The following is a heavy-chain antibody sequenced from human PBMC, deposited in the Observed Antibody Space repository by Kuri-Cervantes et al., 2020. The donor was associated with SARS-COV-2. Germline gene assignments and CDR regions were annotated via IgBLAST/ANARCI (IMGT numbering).Heavy chain of an antibody. D-gene: IGHD6-13*01. CDR1: GFAFNLYA. Sequence: GESLKISCTASGFAFNLYAISWVRQGPGKGLEWVSTISDSGDSAYYADSVKGRFTISRDNSKNTLYLQMNSLRAEDTAVYYCAKDSGIAAAVAFDIWGQGTMVTVSS. CDR3: AKDSGIAAAVAFDI. V-gene: IGHV3-23*01. J-gene: IGHJ3*02. CDR2: ISDSGDSA.